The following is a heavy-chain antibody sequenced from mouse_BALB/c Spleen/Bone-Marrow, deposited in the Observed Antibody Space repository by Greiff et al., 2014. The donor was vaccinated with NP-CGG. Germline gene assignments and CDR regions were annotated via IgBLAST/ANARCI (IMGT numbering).Heavy chain of an antibody. CDR2: IDPANGNT. V-gene: IGHV14-3*02. CDR3: ARNGNYGAWFAY. J-gene: IGHJ3*01. CDR1: GFNIKDTY. D-gene: IGHD2-1*01. Sequence: VQLKESGAELVKPGASVKLSCTASGFNIKDTYMHWVKQRPKQGLEWIGRIDPANGNTKYDPKFQGKATITADTSSNTAYLQLSSLTSEDTAVYYCARNGNYGAWFAYWGQGTLVTVSA.